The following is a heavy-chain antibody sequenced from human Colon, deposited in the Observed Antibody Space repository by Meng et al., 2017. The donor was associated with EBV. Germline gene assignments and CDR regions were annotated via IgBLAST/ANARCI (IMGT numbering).Heavy chain of an antibody. D-gene: IGHD7-27*01. Sequence: HVQLVQSGAEVKKPGASVKVSCKASGYTFTGYYMHWLRQAPGQGLEWVGRITPSSGGTTYAQKFQGRVTVTRDTSISTAYMELSSLRSDDAAIYYCVRANLGSADYWGQGTLVTVSS. J-gene: IGHJ4*02. V-gene: IGHV1-2*06. CDR1: GYTFTGYY. CDR2: ITPSSGGT. CDR3: VRANLGSADY.